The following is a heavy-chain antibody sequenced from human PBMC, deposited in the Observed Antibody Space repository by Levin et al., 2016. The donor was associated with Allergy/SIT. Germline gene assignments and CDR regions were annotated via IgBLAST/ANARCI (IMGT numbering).Heavy chain of an antibody. CDR1: GFTFNTYA. D-gene: IGHD4-17*01. Sequence: GGSLRLSCAASGFTFNTYAMSWVRQAPGKGLEWVSAISGSGDSPYYADSVRGRFTISRDNSKNTLYLQMSSLRAEDAAVYYCAKATTVTYKQWYFDLWGRGTLVTVSS. CDR3: AKATTVTYKQWYFDL. CDR2: ISGSGDSP. V-gene: IGHV3-23*01. J-gene: IGHJ2*01.